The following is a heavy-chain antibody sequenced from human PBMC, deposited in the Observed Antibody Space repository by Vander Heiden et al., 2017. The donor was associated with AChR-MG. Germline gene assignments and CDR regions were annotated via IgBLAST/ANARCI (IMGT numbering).Heavy chain of an antibody. CDR2: IIPIFGTA. CDR3: ARRANWNYESRHYYYGMDV. V-gene: IGHV1-69*01. CDR1: GGTFSSYA. J-gene: IGHJ6*02. Sequence: QVQLVQSGAEVKKPGSSVKVSCKASGGTFSSYATGWVRQAPGQGLEWMGGIIPIFGTANYAQKFQGRVTITADESTSTAYMELSSLRSEDTAVYYCARRANWNYESRHYYYGMDVWGQGTTVTVSS. D-gene: IGHD1-7*01.